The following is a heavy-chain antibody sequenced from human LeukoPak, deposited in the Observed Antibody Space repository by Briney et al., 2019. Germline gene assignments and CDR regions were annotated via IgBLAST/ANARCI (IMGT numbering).Heavy chain of an antibody. J-gene: IGHJ4*02. CDR1: GFTFSSYS. CDR3: ARGAAAAIRGTLSDY. Sequence: PGGSLRLSCAASGFTFSSYSMNWVRQAPGKGLEWVSSISSSSSYIYYADSVKGRFTISRDNAKNSLYLQMNSLRAEDTAVYYCARGAAAAIRGTLSDYWGQGTLVTVSS. D-gene: IGHD2-2*02. CDR2: ISSSSSYI. V-gene: IGHV3-21*01.